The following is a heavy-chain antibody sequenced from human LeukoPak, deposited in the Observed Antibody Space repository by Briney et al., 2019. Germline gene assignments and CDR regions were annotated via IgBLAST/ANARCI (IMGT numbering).Heavy chain of an antibody. CDR2: ISGSGGST. J-gene: IGHJ6*03. CDR3: AKDNWGFYYYYYYMDV. V-gene: IGHV3-23*01. D-gene: IGHD7-27*01. CDR1: GFTFSSYA. Sequence: GGSLRPSCAASGFTFSSYAMSWVRQAPGKGLEWVSAISGSGGSTYYADSVKGRFTISRDNSKNTLYLQMNSLRAEDTAVYYCAKDNWGFYYYYYYMDVWGKGTTVTVSS.